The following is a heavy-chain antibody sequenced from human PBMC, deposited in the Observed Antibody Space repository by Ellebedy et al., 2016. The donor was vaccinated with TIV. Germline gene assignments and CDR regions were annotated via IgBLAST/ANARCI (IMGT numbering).Heavy chain of an antibody. D-gene: IGHD3-10*01. Sequence: PGGSLRLSCAAFGFTFSSYWMSWVRQAPGQGLEWVANIKQDGSEKNYVDSVKGRFTISRDNAKNSLYLQMNSLRAEDTAVYYCATYGLDYWGQGTLVTVSS. J-gene: IGHJ4*02. CDR1: GFTFSSYW. CDR2: IKQDGSEK. CDR3: ATYGLDY. V-gene: IGHV3-7*01.